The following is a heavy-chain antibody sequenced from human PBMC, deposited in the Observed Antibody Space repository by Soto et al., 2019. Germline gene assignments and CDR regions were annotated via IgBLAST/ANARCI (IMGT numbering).Heavy chain of an antibody. CDR2: INGDGSST. V-gene: IGHV3-74*01. D-gene: IGHD1-7*01. CDR1: GFTFSNDW. CDR3: ARGAGNYYYLAC. Sequence: EVQLVESGGGLVQPGGSLRLSCVASGFTFSNDWIHWVRQAPGKGLVWVSRINGDGSSTNYADSVKGQFTISRDNAKNTVYMQVNSLRVEDTAVYYCARGAGNYYYLACWGQGTLVTVSS. J-gene: IGHJ4*02.